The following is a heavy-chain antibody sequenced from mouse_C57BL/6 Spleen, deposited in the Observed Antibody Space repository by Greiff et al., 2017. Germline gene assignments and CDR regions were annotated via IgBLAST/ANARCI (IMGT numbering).Heavy chain of an antibody. CDR3: ARGAYSNFDY. CDR2: IDPSASYT. Sequence: QVQLKQPGAELVMPGASVKLSCKASGYTFTSSWMPWVKQRPGHGLEWIGEIDPSASYTNYNQKFKGKSTLTVDKSSSTAYMQLSSLTSEDSAVYYCARGAYSNFDYWGQGTTLTVSS. D-gene: IGHD2-5*01. V-gene: IGHV1-69*01. J-gene: IGHJ2*01. CDR1: GYTFTSSW.